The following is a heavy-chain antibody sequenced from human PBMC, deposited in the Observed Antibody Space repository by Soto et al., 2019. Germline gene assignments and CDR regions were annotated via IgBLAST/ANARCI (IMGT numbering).Heavy chain of an antibody. CDR1: GFTFSSYA. J-gene: IGHJ4*02. CDR2: ISGSGGST. CDR3: AKENYDFIPLRSYYFDY. D-gene: IGHD3-22*01. V-gene: IGHV3-23*01. Sequence: PGGSLRLSCAASGFTFSSYAMSWVRQAPGKGLEWVSAISGSGGSTYYADSVKGRFTISRDNSKNTLYLQMNSLSAEDTAVYYCAKENYDFIPLRSYYFDYWGQGTLVTVSS.